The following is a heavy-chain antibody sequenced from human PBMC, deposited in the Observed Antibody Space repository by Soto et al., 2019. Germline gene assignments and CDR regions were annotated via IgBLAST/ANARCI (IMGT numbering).Heavy chain of an antibody. CDR2: INPNSGGT. CDR3: ARGVGAAAGTFAFDI. D-gene: IGHD6-13*01. J-gene: IGHJ3*02. Sequence: QVPLVQSGAEVKKPGASVKVSCKASGYTFTGYYMHWVRQAPGQGLEWMGWINPNSGGTNYAQKFQGWVTMTRDTSISTAYMELSRLRSDDTAVYYCARGVGAAAGTFAFDIWGQGTMVTVSS. V-gene: IGHV1-2*04. CDR1: GYTFTGYY.